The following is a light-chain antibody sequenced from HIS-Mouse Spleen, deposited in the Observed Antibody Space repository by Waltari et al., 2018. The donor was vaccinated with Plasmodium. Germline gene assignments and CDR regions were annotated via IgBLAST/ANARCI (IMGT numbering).Light chain of an antibody. CDR2: GAS. J-gene: IGKJ2*01. Sequence: EIVMTQSPATLSLSPGERSTLSCRASQSVSSSYLSWYQQKPGQAPRLLIYGASTRATGIPARFSGSGSGTDFTLTISSMQPEDFAVYYCQQDYNLPYTVGKGTKLEIK. CDR3: QQDYNLPYT. CDR1: QSVSSSY. V-gene: IGKV3D-7*01.